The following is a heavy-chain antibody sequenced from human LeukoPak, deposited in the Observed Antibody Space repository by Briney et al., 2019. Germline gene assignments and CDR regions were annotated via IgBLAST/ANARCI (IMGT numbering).Heavy chain of an antibody. Sequence: PSETLSLTCTVPGASISNYYWSWIRQPPGKGLEWIGYIFYSGSTNYNPSLKSRVTISLDTSKNQFSLQLISVTAADTAVYYCARFTTVVPAFWYLDLWGRGTLVTVSS. CDR1: GASISNYY. V-gene: IGHV4-59*08. D-gene: IGHD4-23*01. CDR2: IFYSGST. CDR3: ARFTTVVPAFWYLDL. J-gene: IGHJ2*01.